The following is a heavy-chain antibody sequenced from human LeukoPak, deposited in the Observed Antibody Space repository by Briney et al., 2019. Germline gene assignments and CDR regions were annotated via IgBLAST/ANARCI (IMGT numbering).Heavy chain of an antibody. D-gene: IGHD3-16*01. Sequence: ASVKVSCKASGGTFSSYTISWVRQAPGQGLEWMGRIIPILGIANYAQKFQGRVTITTDESTSTAYMELSSLRSEDTAVYYCASTYVAQNWFDPWGQGTLVTVSS. CDR2: IIPILGIA. V-gene: IGHV1-69*02. CDR1: GGTFSSYT. CDR3: ASTYVAQNWFDP. J-gene: IGHJ5*02.